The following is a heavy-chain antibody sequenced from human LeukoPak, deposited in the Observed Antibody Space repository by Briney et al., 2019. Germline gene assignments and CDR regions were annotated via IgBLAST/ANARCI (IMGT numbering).Heavy chain of an antibody. D-gene: IGHD5-18*01. Sequence: GGSLRLSCAAPGFTFSSYGMHWVRQAPGKGLEWVAFIRYDGSNKYYADSVKGRFTISRDNSKNTLYLQMNSLRAEDTAVYYCAKDQGLWYFTDYWGQGTLVTVSS. CDR3: AKDQGLWYFTDY. CDR1: GFTFSSYG. CDR2: IRYDGSNK. J-gene: IGHJ4*02. V-gene: IGHV3-30*02.